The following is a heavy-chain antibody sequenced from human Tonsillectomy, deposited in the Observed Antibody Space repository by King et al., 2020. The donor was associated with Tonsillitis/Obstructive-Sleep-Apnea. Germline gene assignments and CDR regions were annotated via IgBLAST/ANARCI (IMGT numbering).Heavy chain of an antibody. CDR3: ARVGYCSSTSCRANFDF. V-gene: IGHV3-20*04. CDR1: GFTFDDYG. D-gene: IGHD2-2*01. Sequence: VQLVESGGGVVRPGGSLRLSCAASGFTFDDYGMSWVRQAPGKGLEWVSVINWNGGSTRYADSVKGRLTISRDNAKNSLYLQMNSLRAEDTALYYCARVGYCSSTSCRANFDFWGQGTLVTVSS. CDR2: INWNGGST. J-gene: IGHJ4*02.